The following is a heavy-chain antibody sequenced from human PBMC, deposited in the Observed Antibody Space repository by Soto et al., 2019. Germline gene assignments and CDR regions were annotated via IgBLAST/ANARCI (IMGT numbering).Heavy chain of an antibody. D-gene: IGHD6-13*01. CDR2: ISAYNGNT. V-gene: IGHV1-18*01. CDR1: GYTFTSYG. Sequence: ASVKVSCKASGYTFTSYGISWVRQAPGQGLEWMGWISAYNGNTNYAQKLQGRVTMTTDTSTSTAYMELRSLRSADTAVYYCAAGYSSSWYGPMAPDYWGQGTLVTVSS. CDR3: AAGYSSSWYGPMAPDY. J-gene: IGHJ4*02.